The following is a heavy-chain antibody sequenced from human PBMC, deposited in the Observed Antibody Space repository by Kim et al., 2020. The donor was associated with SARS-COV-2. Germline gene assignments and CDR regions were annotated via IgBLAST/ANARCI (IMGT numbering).Heavy chain of an antibody. V-gene: IGHV3-64D*09. CDR2: ISSNGGST. CDR1: GFTFSSYA. J-gene: IGHJ5*02. CDR3: VKDSCSGGICYSPWFDP. D-gene: IGHD2-15*01. Sequence: GGSLRLSCSASGFTFSSYAMHWVRQAPGKGLEYVSAISSNGGSTYYADSLKGRFTISRDNSKNTLYLQMSSLRAEDTAVFYCVKDSCSGGICYSPWFDPWGQGTLVTVSS.